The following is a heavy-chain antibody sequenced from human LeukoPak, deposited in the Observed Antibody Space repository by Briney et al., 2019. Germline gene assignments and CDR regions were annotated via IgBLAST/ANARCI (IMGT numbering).Heavy chain of an antibody. CDR3: ARDSSSSVPLGWFDP. Sequence: ASVKVSCKASGYTFTGYYLHWVRQAPGQGLEWMGWISAYNGNTNYAQKLQGRVTMTTDTSTSTAYMELGSLRSDDTAVYYCARDSSSSVPLGWFDPWGQGTLVTVSS. D-gene: IGHD6-6*01. CDR2: ISAYNGNT. CDR1: GYTFTGYY. J-gene: IGHJ5*02. V-gene: IGHV1-18*04.